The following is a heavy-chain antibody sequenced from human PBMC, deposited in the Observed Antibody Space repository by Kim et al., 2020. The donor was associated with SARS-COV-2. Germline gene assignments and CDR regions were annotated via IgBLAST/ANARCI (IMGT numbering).Heavy chain of an antibody. CDR1: GFSLSTSGVG. CDR3: AHRSFGLAVPYFDY. J-gene: IGHJ4*02. D-gene: IGHD3-10*01. Sequence: SGPTLVKPTQTLTLTCTFSGFSLSTSGVGVGWIRQPPGKALEWLALIYWDDDKRYSPSLKSRLTITKDTSKNQVVLTMTNMDTVDTATYYCAHRSFGLAVPYFDYWGQGTLVTVSS. CDR2: IYWDDDK. V-gene: IGHV2-5*02.